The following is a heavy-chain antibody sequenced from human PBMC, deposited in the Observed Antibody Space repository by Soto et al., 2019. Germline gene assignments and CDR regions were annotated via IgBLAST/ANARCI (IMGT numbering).Heavy chain of an antibody. D-gene: IGHD2-15*01. CDR2: IYYSGST. V-gene: IGHV4-31*03. J-gene: IGHJ4*02. CDR3: ARGYSGGGSLVSDDY. Sequence: PSETLSLTCTVPGGSISSGGYYWSWIRQHPGKGLEWIGYIYYSGSTYYNPSLKSRVTISVDTSKNQFSLKLSSVTAADTAVYYCARGYSGGGSLVSDDYWGQGTLVTVSS. CDR1: GGSISSGGYY.